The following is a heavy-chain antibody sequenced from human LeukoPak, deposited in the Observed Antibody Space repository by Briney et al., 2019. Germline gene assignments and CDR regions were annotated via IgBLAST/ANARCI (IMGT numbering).Heavy chain of an antibody. CDR1: GFTFSSYW. D-gene: IGHD2-2*01. CDR2: ISYDGSNK. Sequence: GGSLRLSCAASGFTFSSYWMSWVRQAPGKGLEWVAVISYDGSNKYYADSVKGRFTISRDNSKNTLYLQMNSLRAEDTAVYYCARGVVPAAYWFDPWGQGTLVTVSS. V-gene: IGHV3-30-3*01. J-gene: IGHJ5*02. CDR3: ARGVVPAAYWFDP.